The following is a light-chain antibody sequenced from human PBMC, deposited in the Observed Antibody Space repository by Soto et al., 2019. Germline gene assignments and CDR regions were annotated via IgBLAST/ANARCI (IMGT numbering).Light chain of an antibody. J-gene: IGLJ3*02. CDR3: SSYSSSSTLIV. CDR2: EVT. V-gene: IGLV2-14*01. Sequence: QSALTQPASVSGSPGQSITISCTGTISDVGGYNYVSWYQQHPGKAPRLMIYEVTYRPSGVSYRFSGSKSGNTASLTISGLQADDEADYFCSSYSSSSTLIVFGGGTKLTVL. CDR1: ISDVGGYNY.